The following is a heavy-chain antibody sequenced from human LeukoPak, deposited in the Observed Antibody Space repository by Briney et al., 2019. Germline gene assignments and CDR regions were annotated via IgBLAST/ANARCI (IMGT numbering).Heavy chain of an antibody. V-gene: IGHV3-7*03. CDR1: GFTLSSRW. CDR3: ATYDSWSGYNIAY. Sequence: GGSLRLSCVVSGFTLSSRWMMWVRQAPGKGLEWMTNINRDGSEKNYVDSVKGRFTITRDNAENSLYLQMNSLKVEDTAIYYCATYDSWSGYNIAYWGQGTLVTVSS. J-gene: IGHJ4*02. D-gene: IGHD3-3*01. CDR2: INRDGSEK.